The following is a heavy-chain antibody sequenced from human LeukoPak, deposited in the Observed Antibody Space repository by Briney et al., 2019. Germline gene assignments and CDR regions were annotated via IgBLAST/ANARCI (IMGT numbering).Heavy chain of an antibody. Sequence: AGSLSLSCAVSGFTFSSYSMNWVRQAHGKGMGWVSSISSSSSYIYYTNSVKGRYTISRDNAKNSLYLQMNSLRAEDTAVYYCARAPVVPAATYAFDIWGQGTMVTVSS. CDR3: ARAPVVPAATYAFDI. CDR2: ISSSSSYI. J-gene: IGHJ3*02. V-gene: IGHV3-21*01. D-gene: IGHD2-2*01. CDR1: GFTFSSYS.